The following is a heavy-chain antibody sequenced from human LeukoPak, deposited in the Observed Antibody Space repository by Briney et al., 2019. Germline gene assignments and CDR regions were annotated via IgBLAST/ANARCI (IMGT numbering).Heavy chain of an antibody. CDR1: GGSLRGYY. CDR3: ARGCRSWYTAFDY. V-gene: IGHV4-34*01. Sequence: SETLSLTCAVYGGSLRGYYWSWIRQPPRKGLEWIGEINHSGSTNYNPSLKSRATISGDTSKNQFSLKLSSVTAADTAAYYCARGCRSWYTAFDYWGQGTLVTVSS. CDR2: INHSGST. D-gene: IGHD6-13*01. J-gene: IGHJ4*02.